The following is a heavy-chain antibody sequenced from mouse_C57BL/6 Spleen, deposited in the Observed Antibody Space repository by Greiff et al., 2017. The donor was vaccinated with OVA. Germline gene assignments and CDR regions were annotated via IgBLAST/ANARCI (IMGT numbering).Heavy chain of an antibody. Sequence: EVKVEESGGGLVKPGGSLKLSCAASGFTFSSYAMSWVRQTPEKRLEWVATISDGGSYTYYPDNVKGRFTISRDNAKNNLYLQMSHLKSEDTAMYYCARDAGYGYDEYYFDYWGQGTTLTVSS. CDR1: GFTFSSYA. V-gene: IGHV5-4*01. CDR3: ARDAGYGYDEYYFDY. J-gene: IGHJ2*01. D-gene: IGHD2-2*01. CDR2: ISDGGSYT.